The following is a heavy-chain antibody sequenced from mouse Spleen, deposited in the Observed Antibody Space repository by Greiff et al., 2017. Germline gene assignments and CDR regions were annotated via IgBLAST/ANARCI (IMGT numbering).Heavy chain of an antibody. V-gene: IGHV1-55*01. Sequence: QVQLQQPGAELVKPGASVTMSCKASGYTFTSYWITWVKQRPGQGLEWIGDIYPGSGSTNYNEKFKSKATLTVDTSSSTAYMQLSSLTSEDSAVYYCARRVVDWARFAYWGQGTLVTVSA. J-gene: IGHJ3*01. CDR2: IYPGSGST. CDR1: GYTFTSYW. D-gene: IGHD1-1*02. CDR3: ARRVVDWARFAY.